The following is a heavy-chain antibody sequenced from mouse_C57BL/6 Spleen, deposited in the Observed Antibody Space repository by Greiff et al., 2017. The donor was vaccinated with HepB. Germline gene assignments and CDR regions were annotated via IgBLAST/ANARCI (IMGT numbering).Heavy chain of an antibody. V-gene: IGHV1-18*01. D-gene: IGHD1-1*01. CDR1: GYTFTDYN. J-gene: IGHJ3*01. Sequence: EVQVVESGPELVKPGASVKIPCKASGYTFTDYNMDWVKQSHGKSLEWIGDINPNNGGTIYNQKFKGKATLTVDKSSSTAYMELRSLTSEDTAVYYCARRWTTVLPGFAYWGQGTLVTVSA. CDR2: INPNNGGT. CDR3: ARRWTTVLPGFAY.